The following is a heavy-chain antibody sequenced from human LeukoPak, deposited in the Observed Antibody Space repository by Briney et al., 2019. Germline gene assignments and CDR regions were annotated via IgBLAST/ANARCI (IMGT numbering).Heavy chain of an antibody. Sequence: PGGSLRLSCAASGFTFSSYSMNWVRQAPGKGLEWVGFIRSKAYGGTTEYAAPVKGRFTISRDDSKSIAYLQMNSLKTEDTAVYYCTRVRNAAAGTLGFDPWGQGTLVTVSS. CDR1: GFTFSSYS. CDR2: IRSKAYGGTT. D-gene: IGHD6-13*01. V-gene: IGHV3-49*04. J-gene: IGHJ5*02. CDR3: TRVRNAAAGTLGFDP.